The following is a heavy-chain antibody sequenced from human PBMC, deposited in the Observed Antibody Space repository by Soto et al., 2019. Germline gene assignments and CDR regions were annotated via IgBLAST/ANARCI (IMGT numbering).Heavy chain of an antibody. CDR1: GGSINSASYH. J-gene: IGHJ4*02. CDR3: ARLDYGDSAFDS. CDR2: IFYTGSP. D-gene: IGHD4-17*01. Sequence: QVQLQESGPGLVQPSETLSLTCSDSGGSINSASYHWSWLRQHPGKGLEFIAYIFYTGSPYYNPSLETRLTISVDTAKNHFSLRLNAVTAADTAVYYCARLDYGDSAFDSWGRGILVTVSS. V-gene: IGHV4-31*03.